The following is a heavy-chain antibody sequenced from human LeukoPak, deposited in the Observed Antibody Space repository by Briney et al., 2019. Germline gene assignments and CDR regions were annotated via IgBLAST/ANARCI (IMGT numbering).Heavy chain of an antibody. CDR2: INPNSGGT. CDR3: AREPNMITFGGVIVRYYMDV. J-gene: IGHJ6*03. CDR1: GYTFTGYY. Sequence: ASVKVSCKASGYTFTGYYMHWVRQAPGQGLEWMGWINPNSGGTNYAQKFQGRVTMTRDTSISTAYMELSRLRSDDTAVYYCAREPNMITFGGVIVRYYMDVWGKGTTVTISS. D-gene: IGHD3-16*02. V-gene: IGHV1-2*02.